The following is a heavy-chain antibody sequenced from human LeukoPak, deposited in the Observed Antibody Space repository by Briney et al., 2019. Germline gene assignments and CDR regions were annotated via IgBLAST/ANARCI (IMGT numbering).Heavy chain of an antibody. D-gene: IGHD3/OR15-3a*01. CDR2: ISYDGSNK. V-gene: IGHV3-30*03. CDR3: VRDRDWGFDY. J-gene: IGHJ4*02. Sequence: GGSLRLSCAASGFTFSSYGMHWVRQAPGKGLEWVAVISYDGSNKYYADSVKGRFTISRDNSKNTLSLQMNSLRAEDTAVYYCVRDRDWGFDYWGQGTLVTVSS. CDR1: GFTFSSYG.